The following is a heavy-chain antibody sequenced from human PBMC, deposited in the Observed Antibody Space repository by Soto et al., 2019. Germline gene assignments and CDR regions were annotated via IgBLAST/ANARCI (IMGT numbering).Heavy chain of an antibody. J-gene: IGHJ3*02. CDR2: ISAYNGNT. Sequence: ARVTVSYKASGSTFTSYGIEWVRQAPGQGLEWMGWISAYNGNTNYAQKLQGRVTMTTDTSTSTAYMELRSLRSDDTAVYYCARESPGCSGGSCYSSHDAFDIWGQGTMVTVSS. CDR3: ARESPGCSGGSCYSSHDAFDI. CDR1: GSTFTSYG. D-gene: IGHD2-15*01. V-gene: IGHV1-18*01.